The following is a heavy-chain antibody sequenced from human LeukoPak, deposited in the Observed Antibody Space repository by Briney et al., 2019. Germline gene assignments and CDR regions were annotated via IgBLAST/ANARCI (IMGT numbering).Heavy chain of an antibody. CDR3: ARGGRAAGTGGNDF. CDR2: ISVNGGST. D-gene: IGHD6-13*01. CDR1: GFTFSTYG. Sequence: PGESLRPSCAASGFTFSTYGMHWVRQPPGKGLEYVSAISVNGGSTYYAHSVKGSFTISRDNSKNTLYLRMGSLRPEDTALYYCARGGRAAGTGGNDFWGQGTLVTVSS. J-gene: IGHJ4*02. V-gene: IGHV3-64*01.